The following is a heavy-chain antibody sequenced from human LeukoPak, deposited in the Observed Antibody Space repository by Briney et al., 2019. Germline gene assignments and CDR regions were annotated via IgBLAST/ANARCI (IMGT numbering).Heavy chain of an antibody. CDR3: AKTKRDCSSTICRTHFDY. J-gene: IGHJ4*02. V-gene: IGHV3-23*01. Sequence: GGSLRLSCAASGFTFSSCAMSWVRQAPGKGLEWVSAISGSGGSTDYADSVKGHFTISRDNSLNTLYLQMNSLRAEDTAVYYCAKTKRDCSSTICRTHFDYWGQGTLVTVSS. CDR1: GFTFSSCA. CDR2: ISGSGGST. D-gene: IGHD2-2*01.